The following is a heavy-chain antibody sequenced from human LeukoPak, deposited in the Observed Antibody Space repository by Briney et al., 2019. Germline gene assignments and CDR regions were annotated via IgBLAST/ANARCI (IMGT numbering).Heavy chain of an antibody. Sequence: AASVKASCKASGYTFTSYYMHWVRQAPRQGLEWMGIINPSGGSTSYAQKFQGRVTMTRDMSTSTVYMELSSLRSEDTAVYYCARGIPAYYYDSSESLDYWGQGTLVTVSS. D-gene: IGHD3-22*01. V-gene: IGHV1-46*01. CDR2: INPSGGST. CDR1: GYTFTSYY. CDR3: ARGIPAYYYDSSESLDY. J-gene: IGHJ4*02.